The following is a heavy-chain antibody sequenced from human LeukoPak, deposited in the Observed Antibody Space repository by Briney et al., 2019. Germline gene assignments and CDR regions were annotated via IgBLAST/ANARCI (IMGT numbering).Heavy chain of an antibody. CDR1: GFTFSSYS. J-gene: IGHJ6*03. CDR2: IKQDGSEK. CDR3: ARDRLPYYYYYMDV. V-gene: IGHV3-7*01. D-gene: IGHD4-11*01. Sequence: AGGSLRLSCAASGFTFSSYSMNWVRQAPGKGLEWVANIKQDGSEKYYVDSVKGRFTISRDNAKNSLYLQMNSLRAEDTAVYYCARDRLPYYYYYMDVWGKGTTVTVSS.